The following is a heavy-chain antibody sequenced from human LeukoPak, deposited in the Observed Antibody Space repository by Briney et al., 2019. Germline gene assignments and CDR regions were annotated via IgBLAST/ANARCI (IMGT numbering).Heavy chain of an antibody. V-gene: IGHV3-23*01. CDR3: SKCQDIVVVPDPYFDS. J-gene: IGHJ4*02. CDR2: IISSGGST. Sequence: GGSLLLSSSAAAFTSSSYAMRCGRRAAREGRLGFSAIISSGGSTYYADSVKGRFTISRDNSKTTLYLQMNSLRAEDTAVYYWSKCQDIVVVPDPYFDSWGQGTLVTVSS. CDR1: AFTSSSYA. D-gene: IGHD2-2*01.